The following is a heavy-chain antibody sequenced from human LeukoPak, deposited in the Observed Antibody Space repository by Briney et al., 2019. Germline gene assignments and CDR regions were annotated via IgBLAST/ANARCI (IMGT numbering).Heavy chain of an antibody. Sequence: PGGSLRLSCAASGFTFSSYEMNWVRQAPGKGLEWVSYISSSGSTIYYADSVKGRFTISRDNAKDSLYLQMNSLRAEDTAVYYCARGGQSLFDYWGQGTLVTVSS. J-gene: IGHJ4*02. CDR2: ISSSGSTI. V-gene: IGHV3-48*03. D-gene: IGHD1-26*01. CDR3: ARGGQSLFDY. CDR1: GFTFSSYE.